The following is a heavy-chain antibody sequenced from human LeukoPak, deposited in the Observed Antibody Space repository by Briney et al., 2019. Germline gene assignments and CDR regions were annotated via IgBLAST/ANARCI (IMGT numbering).Heavy chain of an antibody. CDR2: ISYDGSNK. D-gene: IGHD1-26*01. J-gene: IGHJ5*02. V-gene: IGHV3-30*18. CDR1: GFTFSSYA. CDR3: AKDVGSWFDP. Sequence: GGSLRLSCAASGFTFSSYAMSWVRQAPGKGLEWVAVISYDGSNKYYADSVKGRFTISRDNSKNTLYLQMNSLRAEDTAVYYCAKDVGSWFDPWGQGTLVTVSS.